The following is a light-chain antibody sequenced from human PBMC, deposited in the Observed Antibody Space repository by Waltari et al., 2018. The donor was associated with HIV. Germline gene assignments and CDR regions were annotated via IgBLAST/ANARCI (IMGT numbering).Light chain of an antibody. CDR2: RAS. J-gene: IGKJ1*01. V-gene: IGKV3-15*01. Sequence: EIILTQSPDTLSVSPGERATLPCRARQSVCNNLAWFQQRPGQPPRLLIYRASTRATSIPARFSGSGSGTEFNLTISNFQSEDFAVYYCQQSDNWPPLTFGRGTKVEVK. CDR1: QSVCNN. CDR3: QQSDNWPPLT.